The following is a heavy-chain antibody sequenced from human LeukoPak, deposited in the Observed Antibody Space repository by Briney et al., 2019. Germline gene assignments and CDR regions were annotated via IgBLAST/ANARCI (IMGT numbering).Heavy chain of an antibody. CDR3: ARAFRPASDPHDFYDF. CDR1: GFAFNIYS. J-gene: IGHJ3*01. CDR2: MTGNSKTI. Sequence: GGSLRLSCAASGFAFNIYSMNWVRQAPGKGLEWNSYMTGNSKTINYADSVKGRFTISRDNSKNTMYLQMGSLRPEDMGVYYCARAFRPASDPHDFYDFWGRGTTVTVSS. V-gene: IGHV3-48*01. D-gene: IGHD3/OR15-3a*01.